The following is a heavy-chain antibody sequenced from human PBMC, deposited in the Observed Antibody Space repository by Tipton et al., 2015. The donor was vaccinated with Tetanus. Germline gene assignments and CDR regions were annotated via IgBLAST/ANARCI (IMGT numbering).Heavy chain of an antibody. CDR3: ARADYNLSRKGPFDS. CDR2: ISSSGRT. V-gene: IGHV4-61*08. CDR1: GGSVRGGDHY. J-gene: IGHJ4*02. D-gene: IGHD3-10*01. Sequence: TLSLTCTVSGGSVRGGDHYWSWIRQPPGKGLEWLAYISSSGRTNSNYSLKSRITMSRDTSKNQFSLKLASVTAADTAVYYCARADYNLSRKGPFDSWGQGTLVLVSS.